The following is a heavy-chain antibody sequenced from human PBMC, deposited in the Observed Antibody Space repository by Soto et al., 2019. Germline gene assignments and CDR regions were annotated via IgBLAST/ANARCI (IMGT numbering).Heavy chain of an antibody. V-gene: IGHV4-34*01. CDR2: INHSGST. CDR3: VRSVILSGGSYKGLIRLHYFDT. D-gene: IGHD3-3*01. Sequence: SETLSLTCAVYGGSFSGYYWNWIRQPPGKGLEWIGEINHSGSTNYNPSLKSRVTLSVDGSKNEFSLNLDSVTAADTAIYYCVRSVILSGGSYKGLIRLHYFDTWGPGTLVTVSS. CDR1: GGSFSGYY. J-gene: IGHJ4*02.